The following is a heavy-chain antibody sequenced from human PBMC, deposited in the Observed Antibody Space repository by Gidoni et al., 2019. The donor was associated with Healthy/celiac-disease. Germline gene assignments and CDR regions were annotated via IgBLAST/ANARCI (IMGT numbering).Heavy chain of an antibody. D-gene: IGHD2-15*01. CDR1: GFTFSNAW. Sequence: EVQLVESGGGLVKPGGSLRLSCAASGFTFSNAWMSWVRQAPGKGLEWVGRIKSKTDGGTTDYAAPVKGRFTISRDDSKNTLYLQMNSLKTEDTAVYYCTTTEQVVAATPEDYWGQGTLVTVSS. V-gene: IGHV3-15*01. CDR2: IKSKTDGGTT. J-gene: IGHJ4*02. CDR3: TTTEQVVAATPEDY.